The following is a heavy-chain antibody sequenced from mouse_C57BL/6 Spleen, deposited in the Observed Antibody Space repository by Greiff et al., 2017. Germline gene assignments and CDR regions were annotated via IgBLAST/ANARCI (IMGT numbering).Heavy chain of an antibody. Sequence: VKLQESGAELVKPGASVKLSCKASGYTFTSYWMHWVKQRPGQGLEWIGMIHPNSGSTNYNEKFKSKATLTVDKSSSTAYMQLSSLTSEDSAVYYCAREAGTASFDYWGQGTTLTVSS. V-gene: IGHV1-64*01. J-gene: IGHJ2*01. CDR1: GYTFTSYW. D-gene: IGHD4-1*01. CDR2: IHPNSGST. CDR3: AREAGTASFDY.